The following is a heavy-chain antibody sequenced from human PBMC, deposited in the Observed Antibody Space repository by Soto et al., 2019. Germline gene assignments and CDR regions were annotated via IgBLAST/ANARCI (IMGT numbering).Heavy chain of an antibody. CDR3: ARDRVVVVVAAHHYYGMDV. V-gene: IGHV1-18*01. J-gene: IGHJ6*02. CDR2: IIAYNCNT. Sequence: SXKVSCKAAGYTXSSYGSGWVRQAPGQGLEWIGWIIAYNCNTNYAQKLKVRLTMTTDTSTSTAYIELRSLRSDHTAVYYCARDRVVVVVAAHHYYGMDVWGQGTTVTVSS. CDR1: GYTXSSYG. D-gene: IGHD2-15*01.